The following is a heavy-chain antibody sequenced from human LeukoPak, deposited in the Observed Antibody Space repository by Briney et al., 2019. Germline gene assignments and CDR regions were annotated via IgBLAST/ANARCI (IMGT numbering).Heavy chain of an antibody. CDR1: GYTFTSYD. J-gene: IGHJ5*02. D-gene: IGHD2-15*01. V-gene: IGHV1-8*01. Sequence: ASVKVSCKASGYTFTSYDINWVRQATGQGLEWMGWMNPNSGNTGYAQKFQDRVTMTRNTSISTAYMELSSLRSEDTAVYYCARGYCSGGTCYLVENWLDPWGQGTLVTVSS. CDR3: ARGYCSGGTCYLVENWLDP. CDR2: MNPNSGNT.